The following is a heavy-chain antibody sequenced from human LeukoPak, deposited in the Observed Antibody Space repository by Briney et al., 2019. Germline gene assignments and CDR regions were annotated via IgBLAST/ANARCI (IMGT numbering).Heavy chain of an antibody. V-gene: IGHV1-2*02. CDR1: GYTFTVYY. CDR2: INPNSGGT. Sequence: ASVKVSCKASGYTFTVYYMHWVRQAPGQGLEWMGWINPNSGGTNYAQKFQGRVTMTRDTSISTAYMKLSRLRSDDTAVYYCARDARYCSGGSCYRSLGYWGQGTLVTVSS. J-gene: IGHJ4*02. CDR3: ARDARYCSGGSCYRSLGY. D-gene: IGHD2-15*01.